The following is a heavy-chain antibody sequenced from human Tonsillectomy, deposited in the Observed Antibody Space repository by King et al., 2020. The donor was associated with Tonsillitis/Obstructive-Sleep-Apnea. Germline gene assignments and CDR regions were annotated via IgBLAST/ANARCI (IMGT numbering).Heavy chain of an antibody. CDR1: GFTFSSNW. D-gene: IGHD3-3*01. J-gene: IGHJ6*03. CDR3: AKFTYYDFWSALSPDYYMDV. V-gene: IGHV3-7*02. CDR2: IRQDGTEK. Sequence: VQLVESGGGLVQPGGSLRLSCAASGFTFSSNWMSWVRQAPGKGLEWVANIRQDGTEKYYVDSVKGRFTISRDNAKNSLYLQMNSLRADDTAVYYCAKFTYYDFWSALSPDYYMDVWGKGTTVTVSS.